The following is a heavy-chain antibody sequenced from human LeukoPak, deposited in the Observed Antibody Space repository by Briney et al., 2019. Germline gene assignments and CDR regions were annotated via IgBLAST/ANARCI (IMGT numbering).Heavy chain of an antibody. CDR1: GGSISSGSYY. Sequence: SETLSLTCTVSGGSISSGSYYWSWIRQPAGKGLEWIGRIYTSGSTNYNPSLKSRVTISVDTSKNQFSLKLSSVTAADTAVYYCAREGQPDYYYYYYMDVWGKGTTVTVSS. CDR3: AREGQPDYYYYYYMDV. D-gene: IGHD6-13*01. CDR2: IYTSGST. V-gene: IGHV4-61*02. J-gene: IGHJ6*03.